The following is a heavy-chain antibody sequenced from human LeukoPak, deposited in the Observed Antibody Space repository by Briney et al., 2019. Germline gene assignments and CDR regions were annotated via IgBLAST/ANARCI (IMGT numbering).Heavy chain of an antibody. CDR2: IYRNADGGTT. J-gene: IGHJ6*02. CDR3: ITDGYCSTTTCYASSNYYYGLDA. D-gene: IGHD2-2*03. V-gene: IGHV3-15*05. Sequence: GGSLRLSCAASGFTFSNAWTTWVRQAPGKGLEWVGRIYRNADGGTTDYAAPVKGRFTISRDDSKNTLYLQMNSLKTEDTAVYYCITDGYCSTTTCYASSNYYYGLDAWGQGTSVTVSS. CDR1: GFTFSNAW.